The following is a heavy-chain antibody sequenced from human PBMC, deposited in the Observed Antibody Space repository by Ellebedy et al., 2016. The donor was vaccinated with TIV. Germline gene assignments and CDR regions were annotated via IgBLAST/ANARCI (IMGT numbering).Heavy chain of an antibody. CDR3: ARAGEKWELNY. CDR1: GFILSNSA. CDR2: ISYDGSNK. Sequence: GGFLRLSCAASGFILSNSAMFWVRQAPGKGLAWVAVISYDGSNKDYADSVKGRFTVSRDGSKNTLYLEMNSLRLDDTAVYYCARAGEKWELNYWGQGALVTVSS. D-gene: IGHD1-26*01. J-gene: IGHJ4*02. V-gene: IGHV3-30*04.